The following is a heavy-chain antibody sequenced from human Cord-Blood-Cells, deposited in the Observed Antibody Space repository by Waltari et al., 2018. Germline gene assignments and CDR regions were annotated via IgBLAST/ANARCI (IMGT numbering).Heavy chain of an antibody. V-gene: IGHV4-34*01. D-gene: IGHD1-20*01. CDR1: GGSFSGYY. J-gene: IGHJ4*02. CDR3: ARPQLNWNRSFDY. Sequence: QVQLQQWGAGLLKPSETLSLTCAVYGGSFSGYYWSWIRQPPGKGLEWIGESNHSGSTNSNPALKRRVTISVDTSKNQFSLKLSSVTAADTAVYYCARPQLNWNRSFDYWGQGTLVTVSS. CDR2: SNHSGST.